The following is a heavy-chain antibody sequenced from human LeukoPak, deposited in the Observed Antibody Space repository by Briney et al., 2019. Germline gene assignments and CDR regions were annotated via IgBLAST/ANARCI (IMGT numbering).Heavy chain of an antibody. Sequence: GGSLRLSCVASGFTFSSYWMHWVRQAPGKGLEWVSAISNNGGYTYYADSVQGRFTISRDNSKSTLCLQMNSLRAEDTAVYYCAKQLGYCSDGSCYFPYWGQGTLVTVSS. CDR3: AKQLGYCSDGSCYFPY. CDR2: ISNNGGYT. CDR1: GFTFSSYW. V-gene: IGHV3-23*01. J-gene: IGHJ4*02. D-gene: IGHD2-15*01.